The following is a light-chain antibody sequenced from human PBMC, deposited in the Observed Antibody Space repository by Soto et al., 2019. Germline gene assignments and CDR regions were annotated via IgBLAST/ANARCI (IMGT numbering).Light chain of an antibody. CDR1: QSLLHRDGRTY. CDR3: LQSTQLPLT. V-gene: IGKV2D-29*01. Sequence: DIAMTQTPLSLSVTPGQPASISCKSGQSLLHRDGRTYLYWYLQKAGQPPQLLIYEVSTRFSGVPDRFSGSGSGTDFTLRISRVEAEDVGIYYCLQSTQLPLTFGGGTKVDIK. CDR2: EVS. J-gene: IGKJ4*01.